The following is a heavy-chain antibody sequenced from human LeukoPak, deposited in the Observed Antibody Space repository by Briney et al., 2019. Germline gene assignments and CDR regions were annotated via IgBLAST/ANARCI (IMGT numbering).Heavy chain of an antibody. D-gene: IGHD3-22*01. Sequence: SETLSLTCTVSGGSISSHYWSWIRQPPGKGLEWIGYIYYSGSTNYNPSLKSRVSISVDTSKNQFSLKLSSVTAADTAVYYCARVPDYYDSSGYYPLFDYWGQGTLVTVSS. CDR3: ARVPDYYDSSGYYPLFDY. CDR2: IYYSGST. V-gene: IGHV4-59*11. J-gene: IGHJ4*02. CDR1: GGSISSHY.